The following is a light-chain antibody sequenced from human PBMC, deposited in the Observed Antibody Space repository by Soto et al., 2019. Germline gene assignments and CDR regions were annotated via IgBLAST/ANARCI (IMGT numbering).Light chain of an antibody. CDR2: GAS. J-gene: IGKJ4*01. V-gene: IGKV3-20*01. CDR1: QSVSSSY. Sequence: EIVLTQSPGTLSLSPGERATLSCRASQSVSSSYLAWYQQKPGQAPRLVIYGASSRATGIPDRFSGSGSGADFTLTISRLEPEDFAVYLCHQYGSSALTFGGGTKVEIK. CDR3: HQYGSSALT.